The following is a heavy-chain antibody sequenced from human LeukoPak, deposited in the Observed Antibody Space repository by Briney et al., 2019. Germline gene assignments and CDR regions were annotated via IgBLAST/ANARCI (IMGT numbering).Heavy chain of an antibody. V-gene: IGHV2-5*02. CDR1: GFSLSTSGVG. CDR3: AHRGLGVVTYPRSDWFDP. Sequence: SGPMLVNPTQTLTLTCTFSGFSLSTSGVGVGWIRQPPGKALEWLALIYWDDDKRYSPSLKSRLTITKDTSKNQVVLTMTNMDPVDTATYYCAHRGLGVVTYPRSDWFDPWGQGTPVTVSS. D-gene: IGHD3-3*01. J-gene: IGHJ5*02. CDR2: IYWDDDK.